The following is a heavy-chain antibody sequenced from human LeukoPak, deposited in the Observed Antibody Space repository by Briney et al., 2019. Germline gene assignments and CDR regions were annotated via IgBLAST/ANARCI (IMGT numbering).Heavy chain of an antibody. CDR3: AKDTSWWAVVAFYYDSSGADY. CDR2: IRYDGSNK. Sequence: GGSLRLSCAASGFTFSSYGMHWVRQAPGKGLEWVAFIRYDGSNKYYADSVKGRFTISRDDSKNTLYLQMNSLRAEDTAVYYCAKDTSWWAVVAFYYDSSGADYWGQGTLVTVSS. J-gene: IGHJ4*02. D-gene: IGHD3-22*01. CDR1: GFTFSSYG. V-gene: IGHV3-30*02.